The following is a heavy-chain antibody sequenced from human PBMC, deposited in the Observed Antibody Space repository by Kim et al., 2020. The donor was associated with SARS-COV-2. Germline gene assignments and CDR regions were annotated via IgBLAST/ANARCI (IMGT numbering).Heavy chain of an antibody. D-gene: IGHD1-26*01. J-gene: IGHJ3*02. CDR1: GYNFINYG. CDR3: ARDKSGSYWADGFDI. CDR2: ISANNGKT. V-gene: IGHV1-18*01. Sequence: ASVKVSCKASGYNFINYGISWVRLAPGQGLEWMGWISANNGKTNSAQKFQGRVTMTTDTSTSTAYMELRSLRSDDTAVYYCARDKSGSYWADGFDIWGQGTRVTVSS.